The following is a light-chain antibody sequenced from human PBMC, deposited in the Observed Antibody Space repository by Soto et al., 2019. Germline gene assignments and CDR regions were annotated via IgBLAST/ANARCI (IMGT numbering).Light chain of an antibody. J-gene: IGLJ3*02. CDR1: TSDVGSYNY. CDR3: NSYTTGTTWV. Sequence: QSVLTQPASVSGSPGQSITISCTGTTSDVGSYNYVSWHQQHPGKAPKLLIFDVSNRPSGVSDRFSGSKSGNTASLTISGLQAEDEADYYCNSYTTGTTWVFGGGTQLTVL. V-gene: IGLV2-14*01. CDR2: DVS.